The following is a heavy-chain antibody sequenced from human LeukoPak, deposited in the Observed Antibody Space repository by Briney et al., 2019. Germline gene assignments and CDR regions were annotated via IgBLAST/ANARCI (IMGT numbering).Heavy chain of an antibody. J-gene: IGHJ4*02. CDR1: GASISSSY. D-gene: IGHD6-19*01. V-gene: IGHV4-59*01. CDR3: ARHRGSGWYWDY. Sequence: PSETQSLSCTVSGASISSSYWNWIRQPPGKGPEWIGDAYYSGRTNYNPSLKSRVTISVDTSKNQFSLKLTSVTAADTAVYYCARHRGSGWYWDYWGQGTLVTVSS. CDR2: AYYSGRT.